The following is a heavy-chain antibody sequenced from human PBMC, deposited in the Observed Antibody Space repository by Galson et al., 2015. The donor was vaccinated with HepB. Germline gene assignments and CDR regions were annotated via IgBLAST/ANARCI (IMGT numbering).Heavy chain of an antibody. CDR3: ARQEVAYTDDSSGLSFDY. J-gene: IGHJ4*02. V-gene: IGHV5-51*01. CDR1: GYSFISYW. D-gene: IGHD3-22*01. CDR2: IYPGDSDT. Sequence: QSGAEVKKPGESLKISCKGSGYSFISYWIGWVRQMPGKGLEWMGIIYPGDSDTRYSPSFQGQVTISADKSISTAYLQWSSLKASDTTMYYCARQEVAYTDDSSGLSFDYWGQGTLVTVSS.